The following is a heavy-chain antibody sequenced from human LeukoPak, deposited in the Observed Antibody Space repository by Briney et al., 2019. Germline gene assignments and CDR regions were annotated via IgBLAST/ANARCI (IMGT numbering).Heavy chain of an antibody. CDR3: ASYSSGWYNYYFDY. CDR1: GGSISSYY. CDR2: IYYSGST. J-gene: IGHJ4*02. V-gene: IGHV4-59*12. D-gene: IGHD6-19*01. Sequence: SETLSLTCTVSGGSISSYYWTWIRQPPGKGLEWLGYIYYSGSTNYNPSLKSRVTISVDTSKNQFSLKLSSVTAADTAVYYCASYSSGWYNYYFDYWGQGTLVTVSS.